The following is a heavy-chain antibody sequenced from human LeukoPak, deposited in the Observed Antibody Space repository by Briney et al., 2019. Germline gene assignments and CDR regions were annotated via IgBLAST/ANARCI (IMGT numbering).Heavy chain of an antibody. V-gene: IGHV3-23*01. CDR3: AKDNTIFGVVSHAFDI. J-gene: IGHJ3*02. CDR1: GFTFSSYA. CDR2: ISGSGGST. Sequence: GGSLRLSCAASGFTFSSYAISWVRQAPGKGLEWVSAISGSGGSTYYADSVKGWFTISRDNSKNTLYLQMNSLRAEDTAVYYCAKDNTIFGVVSHAFDIWGQGTMVTVSS. D-gene: IGHD3-3*01.